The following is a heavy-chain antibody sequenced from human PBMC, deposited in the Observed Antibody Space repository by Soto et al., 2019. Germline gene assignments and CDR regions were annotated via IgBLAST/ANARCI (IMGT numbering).Heavy chain of an antibody. V-gene: IGHV3-23*01. D-gene: IGHD6-19*01. CDR2: ISGSGGST. Sequence: EVQLLESGGGLVQPGGSLRLSCAASGFTFSSYAMSWVRQAPGKELEWVSAISGSGGSTYYADYVKGRFTISRDNSKNTLYLQMNSLRAEDTAVYYCAKVDGQWLDYFVYWGQGTLVTVSS. CDR1: GFTFSSYA. J-gene: IGHJ4*02. CDR3: AKVDGQWLDYFVY.